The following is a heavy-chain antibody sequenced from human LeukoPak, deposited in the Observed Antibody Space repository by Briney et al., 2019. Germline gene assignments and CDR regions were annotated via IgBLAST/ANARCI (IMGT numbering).Heavy chain of an antibody. D-gene: IGHD1-26*01. CDR1: GASINSYY. CDR2: IYSSGDI. CDR3: ARHVIYSGGYSYWVDP. V-gene: IGHV4-59*08. J-gene: IGHJ5*02. Sequence: SETLSPTCTVSGASINSYYWSWIRQPPGKGLEWIAFIYSSGDINYNPSLRSRASISLDTSKNLCSLRLTSVTAADTAVYFCARHVIYSGGYSYWVDPWGLGTLVTVSS.